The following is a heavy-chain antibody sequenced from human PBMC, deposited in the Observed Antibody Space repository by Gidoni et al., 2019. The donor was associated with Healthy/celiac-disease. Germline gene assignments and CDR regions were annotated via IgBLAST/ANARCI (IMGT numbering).Heavy chain of an antibody. CDR2: IIPIFGTA. D-gene: IGHD3-22*01. J-gene: IGHJ4*02. Sequence: QVQLVQSGAEVKKPGSSVKVSCKASGGTFRSYAISWVRQAPGQGLEWMGGIIPIFGTANYAQKFQGRVTITADESTSTAYMELSSLRSEDTAVYYCARQISYYDSSGYCFDYWGQGTLVTVSS. CDR1: GGTFRSYA. V-gene: IGHV1-69*01. CDR3: ARQISYYDSSGYCFDY.